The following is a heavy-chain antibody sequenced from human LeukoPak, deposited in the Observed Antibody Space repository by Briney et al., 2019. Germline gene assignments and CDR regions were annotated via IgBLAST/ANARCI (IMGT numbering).Heavy chain of an antibody. CDR3: AAPLYSQLPYY. CDR2: ISSSGNTI. CDR1: GFTFSSYN. Sequence: PGGSLRLSCAASGFTFSSYNMNWVRQAPGKGLEWLSYISSSGNTIYYADSVKGRFTISRDNAKNTLYLQMNSLRAEDTAVYYCAAPLYSQLPYYWGQGTLVTVSS. J-gene: IGHJ4*02. D-gene: IGHD1-26*01. V-gene: IGHV3-48*01.